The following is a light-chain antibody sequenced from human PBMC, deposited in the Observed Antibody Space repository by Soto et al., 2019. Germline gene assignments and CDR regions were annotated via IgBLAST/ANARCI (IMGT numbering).Light chain of an antibody. CDR2: AAS. CDR3: QQSYSTPPFT. Sequence: MTQSPLSLPVTPGEPASISCRSSQSLLHSNGHSYLNWYQQKPGKAPKLLIYAASSLQSGVPSRFSGSRSGTDFTLTISSLKPEDFATYYCQQSYSTPPFTFGQGTRLEIK. CDR1: QSLLHSNGHSY. V-gene: IGKV1-39*01. J-gene: IGKJ5*01.